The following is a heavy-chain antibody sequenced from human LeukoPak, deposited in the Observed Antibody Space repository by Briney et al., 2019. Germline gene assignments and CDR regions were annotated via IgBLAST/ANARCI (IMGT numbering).Heavy chain of an antibody. D-gene: IGHD2-15*01. CDR2: IYYSGST. Sequence: SETLSLTCTVSGGSVSSGSYYWSWIRQPPGKGLEWIGYIYYSGSTNYNPSLKSRVTISVDTSKNQFSLKLSSVTAADTAVYYCVREDCSGGSCSSDPWGQGTLVTVSS. CDR3: VREDCSGGSCSSDP. V-gene: IGHV4-61*01. J-gene: IGHJ5*02. CDR1: GGSVSSGSYY.